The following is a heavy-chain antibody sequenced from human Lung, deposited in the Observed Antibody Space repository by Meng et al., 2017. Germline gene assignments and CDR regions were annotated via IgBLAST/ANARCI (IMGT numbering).Heavy chain of an antibody. D-gene: IGHD4-11*01. V-gene: IGHV4-34*01. CDR2: INHSGST. J-gene: IGHJ4*02. CDR3: ARGPTTMAHDFDY. Sequence: VQLQQCVAVLLKSSESLSLTCVVSGGSSSDYDWSWCRKPPGKGLEWIGEINHSGSTNYTPSLESRATISVDTSQNNLSLKLSSVTAADSAVYYCARGPTTMAHDFDYWGQGTLVTVSS. CDR1: GGSSSDYD.